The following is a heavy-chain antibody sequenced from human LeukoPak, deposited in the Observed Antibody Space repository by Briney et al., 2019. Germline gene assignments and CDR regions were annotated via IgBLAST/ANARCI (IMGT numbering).Heavy chain of an antibody. CDR1: GFTFSSYA. CDR2: ISGSGGST. D-gene: IGHD3/OR15-3a*01. Sequence: GGSLRLSCAASGFTFSSYAMSWVRQAPGKGLEWVSVISGSGGSTYYADSVKGRFTISRDNSKNTLYLQMNSLRAEDTAVYYCAKCEGIFGLVYYYYYMDVWGKGTTVTVSS. CDR3: AKCEGIFGLVYYYYYMDV. V-gene: IGHV3-23*01. J-gene: IGHJ6*03.